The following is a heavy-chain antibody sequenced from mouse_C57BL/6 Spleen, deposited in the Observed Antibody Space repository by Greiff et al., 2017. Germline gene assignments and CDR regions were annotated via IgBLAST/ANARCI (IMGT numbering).Heavy chain of an antibody. Sequence: VQLQQPGAELVMPGASVKLSCKASGYTFTSYGMRWVKQRPGQGLEWIGEIDPSDSYTNYNQKFKGKSTLTVDKSSSTAYMQLSSLTSEDSAVYDCARSRLGYYLDYWGQGTTLTVSS. CDR2: IDPSDSYT. V-gene: IGHV1-69*01. CDR3: ARSRLGYYLDY. D-gene: IGHD4-1*01. J-gene: IGHJ2*01. CDR1: GYTFTSYG.